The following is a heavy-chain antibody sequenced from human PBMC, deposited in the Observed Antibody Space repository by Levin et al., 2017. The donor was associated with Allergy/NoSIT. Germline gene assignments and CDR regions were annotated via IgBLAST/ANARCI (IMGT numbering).Heavy chain of an antibody. V-gene: IGHV1-46*01. CDR2: INPSDGGT. Sequence: GESLKISCKASGYTFTSYYVHWVRQAPGQGLEWMGIINPSDGGTSYAQKFQGRVTMTRDTSTSTVYMELSSLRSEDTAVYYCARARCSGGSCRWFDPWGQGTLVTVSS. J-gene: IGHJ5*02. CDR3: ARARCSGGSCRWFDP. D-gene: IGHD2-15*01. CDR1: GYTFTSYY.